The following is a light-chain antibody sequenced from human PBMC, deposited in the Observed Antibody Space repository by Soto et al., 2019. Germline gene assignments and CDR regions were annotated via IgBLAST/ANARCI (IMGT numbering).Light chain of an antibody. CDR2: WSS. CDR1: LSVLYSSNNR. CDR3: QQYYAIPWT. V-gene: IGKV4-1*01. Sequence: DIVMTQSPDSLAVSLGERATINCKSSLSVLYSSNNRLAWFQQKPGQPPKLLIYWSSTRKSGVPDRFSGSGSGTDFTLTISSLQAEDVAVYYCQQYYAIPWTFGQGTKVEIK. J-gene: IGKJ1*01.